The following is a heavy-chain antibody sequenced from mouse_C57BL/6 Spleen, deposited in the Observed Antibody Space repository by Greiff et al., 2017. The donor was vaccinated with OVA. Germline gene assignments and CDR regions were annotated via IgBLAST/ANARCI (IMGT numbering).Heavy chain of an antibody. CDR1: GYTFTDYE. J-gene: IGHJ2*01. CDR2: IDPETGGT. CDR3: TRWKNLYSSYSSFDY. Sequence: VQLQQSGAELVRPGASVTLSCKASGYTFTDYEMHWVKQTPVHGLEWIGAIDPETGGTAYNQKFKGKAILTADKSSSTAYMELRSLTSEDSAVYYCTRWKNLYSSYSSFDYWGQGTTLTVSS. V-gene: IGHV1-15*01. D-gene: IGHD1-1*01.